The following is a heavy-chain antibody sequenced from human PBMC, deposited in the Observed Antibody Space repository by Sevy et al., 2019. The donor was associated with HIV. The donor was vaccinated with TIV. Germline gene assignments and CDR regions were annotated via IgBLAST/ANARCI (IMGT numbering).Heavy chain of an antibody. CDR3: ARHRGSSSTLDAFDI. Sequence: GGSLRLSCAASGFTFSSYSMNWVRQAPGKGLEWVSSISSSSSYIYYADSVKGRFTISRDNAKNSLYLQMNSLRAEDTAVYYCARHRGSSSTLDAFDIWGQGTMVTVSS. J-gene: IGHJ3*02. D-gene: IGHD6-13*01. V-gene: IGHV3-21*01. CDR1: GFTFSSYS. CDR2: ISSSSSYI.